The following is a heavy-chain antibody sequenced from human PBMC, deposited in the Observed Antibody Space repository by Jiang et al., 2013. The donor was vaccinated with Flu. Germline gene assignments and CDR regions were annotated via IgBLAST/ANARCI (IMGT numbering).Heavy chain of an antibody. J-gene: IGHJ6*02. V-gene: IGHV1-18*01. CDR3: AREREYYDIFVGYYYYGMDV. CDR1: GYTFTSYG. CDR2: ISAYNGNT. D-gene: IGHD3-9*01. Sequence: AEVKKPGASVKVSCKASGYTFTSYGISWVRQAPGQGLEWMGWISAYNGNTNYAQKLQGRVTMTTDTSTSTAYMELRSLRSDDTAVYYCAREREYYDIFVGYYYYGMDVWGQGTTVTVSS.